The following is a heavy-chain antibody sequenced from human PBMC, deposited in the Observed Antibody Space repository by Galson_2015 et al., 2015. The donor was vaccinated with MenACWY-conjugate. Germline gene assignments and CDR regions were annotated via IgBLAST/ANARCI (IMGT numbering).Heavy chain of an antibody. CDR2: VIPVLATV. J-gene: IGHJ5*01. V-gene: IGHV1-69*04. D-gene: IGHD6-25*01. Sequence: SVKVSCKASGDTFTSSVITWVRQSPGQGLEWVGSVIPVLATVKYAHKFQGRVMITADKSTTTAYMEMSSLRSEDTAVYFCGRERGSGGLDSWGHGTLVTVSP. CDR3: GRERGSGGLDS. CDR1: GDTFTSSV.